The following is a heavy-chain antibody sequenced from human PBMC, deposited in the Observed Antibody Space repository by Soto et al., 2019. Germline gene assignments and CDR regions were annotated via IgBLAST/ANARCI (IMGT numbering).Heavy chain of an antibody. CDR1: GFTFSSYA. D-gene: IGHD3-10*01. V-gene: IGHV3-30-3*01. CDR2: ISYDGSNK. Sequence: GGALRLSCAASGFTFSSYAMHWVRQAPGKGLEWVAVISYDGSNKYYADSVKGRFTISRDNSKNTLYLQMNSLRAEDTAVYYCARDLVHGSGSYYGVAWPYYYYGMDVWGQGTTVTVSS. CDR3: ARDLVHGSGSYYGVAWPYYYYGMDV. J-gene: IGHJ6*02.